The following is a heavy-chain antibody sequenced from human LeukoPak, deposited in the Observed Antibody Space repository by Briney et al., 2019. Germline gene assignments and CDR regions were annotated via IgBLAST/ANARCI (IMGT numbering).Heavy chain of an antibody. Sequence: GASVKVSCKASGYTFTSYGISWVRQAPGQGLEWMGWISAYNGNTNYAQKLQGRVTMTTDTSTSTDYMELRSLRSDDTAVYYCAVGGYYYGSGSYVDHWGQGTLVTVSS. CDR1: GYTFTSYG. CDR3: AVGGYYYGSGSYVDH. V-gene: IGHV1-18*01. D-gene: IGHD3-10*01. CDR2: ISAYNGNT. J-gene: IGHJ4*02.